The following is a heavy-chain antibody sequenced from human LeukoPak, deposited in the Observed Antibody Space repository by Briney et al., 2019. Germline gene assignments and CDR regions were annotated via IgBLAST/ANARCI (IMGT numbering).Heavy chain of an antibody. J-gene: IGHJ5*02. CDR1: GFTVSSNY. D-gene: IGHD3-22*01. CDR3: ARTTYYYDSSGYYSNWFDP. V-gene: IGHV3-66*01. Sequence: GGSLRLSCAASGFTVSSNYMSWVRQAPGKGLEWVSVIYSGGSTYYADSVKGRSTISRDNSKNTLYLQMNSLRAEDTAVYYCARTTYYYDSSGYYSNWFDPWGQGTLVTVSS. CDR2: IYSGGST.